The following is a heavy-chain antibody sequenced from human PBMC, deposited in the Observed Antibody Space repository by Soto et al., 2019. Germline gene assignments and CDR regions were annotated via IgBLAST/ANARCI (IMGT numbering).Heavy chain of an antibody. CDR1: GGSISSGGYS. J-gene: IGHJ4*02. CDR3: ARGENCSSTSCYEVFMTGFDY. V-gene: IGHV4-30-2*01. Sequence: PSETLSLTCAVSGGSISSGGYSWSWIRQPPGKGLEWIGYINHSGSTNYNPSLKSRVTISVDTSKNQFSLKLSSVTAADTAVYYCARGENCSSTSCYEVFMTGFDYWGQGTLVTSPQ. D-gene: IGHD2-2*01. CDR2: INHSGST.